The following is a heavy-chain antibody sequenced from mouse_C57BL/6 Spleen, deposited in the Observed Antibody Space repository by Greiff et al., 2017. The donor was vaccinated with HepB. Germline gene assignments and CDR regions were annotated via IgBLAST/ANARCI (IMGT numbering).Heavy chain of an antibody. CDR3: ARRLGHPMDY. V-gene: IGHV1-50*01. J-gene: IGHJ4*01. Sequence: QVHVKQPGAELVKPGASVKLSCKASGYTFTSYWMQWVKQRPGQGLEWIGEIDPSDSYTNYNQKFKGKATLTVDTSSSTAYMQLSSLTSEDSAVYYCARRLGHPMDYWGQGTSVTVSS. D-gene: IGHD4-1*01. CDR1: GYTFTSYW. CDR2: IDPSDSYT.